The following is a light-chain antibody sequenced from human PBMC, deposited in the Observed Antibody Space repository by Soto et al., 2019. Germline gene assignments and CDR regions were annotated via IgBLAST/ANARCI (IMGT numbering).Light chain of an antibody. Sequence: AIRMTQSPSSLSASTGDRVTLTCRGSQGISSYLAWYQQKPGKAPKLLIYAASTLQSGVPSRFSGSGSGTDFTLTISCLQSEDFATYYCQQYYSYLWTFGQGTKVDIK. V-gene: IGKV1-8*01. J-gene: IGKJ1*01. CDR2: AAS. CDR1: QGISSY. CDR3: QQYYSYLWT.